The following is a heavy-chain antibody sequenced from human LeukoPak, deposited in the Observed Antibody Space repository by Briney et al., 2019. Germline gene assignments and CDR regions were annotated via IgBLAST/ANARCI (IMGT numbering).Heavy chain of an antibody. V-gene: IGHV3-30*03. J-gene: IGHJ4*02. CDR2: ISYDGSNK. Sequence: GGSLRLSCAVSGFTFSSYGMHWVRQAPGKGLEWVAVISYDGSNKYYADSVKGRFTISRDNSKNTLYLQMNSLRAEDTAVYYCVNTVVVTYWGQGTLVTVSS. CDR3: VNTVVVTY. D-gene: IGHD3-22*01. CDR1: GFTFSSYG.